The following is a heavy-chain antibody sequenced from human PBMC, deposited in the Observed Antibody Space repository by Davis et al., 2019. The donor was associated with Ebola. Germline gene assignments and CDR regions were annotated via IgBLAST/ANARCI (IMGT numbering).Heavy chain of an antibody. CDR1: GFTVSSNY. CDR2: IYYSGGT. D-gene: IGHD3-10*01. Sequence: GSLRLSCAASGFTVSSNYMSWIRQPPGKGLEWIGSIYYSGGTYYNPSLKSRVTISVDTSTNQFSLKLSSVTAADTAVYYCARQPLWFRELSRFDPWGQGTLVTVSS. CDR3: ARQPLWFRELSRFDP. J-gene: IGHJ5*02. V-gene: IGHV4-39*01.